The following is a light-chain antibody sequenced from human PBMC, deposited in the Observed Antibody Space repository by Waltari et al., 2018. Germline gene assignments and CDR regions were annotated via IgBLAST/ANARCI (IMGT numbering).Light chain of an antibody. CDR3: QSYDNSLGAWV. Sequence: QSVLTQPPSVSGAPGQSVPLPCPGSRSNLRAGYDVHWYQQFPGPAPKPLIFDYPRRPPGVPGRFSGSWSGASASLAITGLQTEDEADYYCQSYDNSLGAWVFGGGTTLTVL. J-gene: IGLJ3*02. CDR1: RSNLRAGYD. V-gene: IGLV1-40*01. CDR2: DYP.